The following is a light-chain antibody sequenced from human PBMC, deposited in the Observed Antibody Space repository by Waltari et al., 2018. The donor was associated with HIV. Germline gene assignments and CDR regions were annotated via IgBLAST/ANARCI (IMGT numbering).Light chain of an antibody. Sequence: QSALTQPPSASGPPGQPVPISCTGPSNDVGRYAFVSWYQLRPGNVPKLIIYEVTKRPAGVAVRFSGSKSGNTASLTVSGLQNDDEADYYCSSYAANNTFVIFGGGTKLTVL. CDR3: SSYAANNTFVI. J-gene: IGLJ2*01. CDR2: EVT. CDR1: SNDVGRYAF. V-gene: IGLV2-8*01.